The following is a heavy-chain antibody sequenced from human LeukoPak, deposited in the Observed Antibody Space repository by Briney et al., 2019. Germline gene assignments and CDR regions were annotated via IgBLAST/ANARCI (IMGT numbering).Heavy chain of an antibody. J-gene: IGHJ3*02. D-gene: IGHD3-22*01. V-gene: IGHV4-61*02. CDR1: GGSISSGGYY. CDR2: IYTSGST. CDR3: AREGLYDSSGYYPHDAFDI. Sequence: PSQTLSLTCTVSGGSISSGGYYWSWIRQPAGKGLEWIGRIYTSGSTNYNPSLKSRVTMSVDTSKNQFSLKLSSVTAADTAVYYCAREGLYDSSGYYPHDAFDIWGQGTMVTVSS.